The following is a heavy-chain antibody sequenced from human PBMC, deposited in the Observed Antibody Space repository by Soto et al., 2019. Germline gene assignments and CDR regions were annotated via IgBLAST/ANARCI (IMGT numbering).Heavy chain of an antibody. CDR3: ARVPYCSGGSCYSWFDP. CDR1: GFTFSSYW. Sequence: EVQLVESGGGLVQPGGSLRLSCAASGFTFSSYWMHWVRQAPGKGLVWVSRINSDGSSTNYADSVKGRFTISRDNAKNTLYPQMNSLRADDTAVYYCARVPYCSGGSCYSWFDPWGQGTLVTVSS. J-gene: IGHJ5*02. V-gene: IGHV3-74*01. D-gene: IGHD2-15*01. CDR2: INSDGSST.